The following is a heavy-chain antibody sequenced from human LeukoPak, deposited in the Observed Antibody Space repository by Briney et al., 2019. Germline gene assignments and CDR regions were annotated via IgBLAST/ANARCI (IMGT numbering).Heavy chain of an antibody. V-gene: IGHV3-23*01. D-gene: IGHD3-9*01. CDR2: TSSSDAGT. CDR3: ARDSTNYDILTGHNLFDY. CDR1: GFTLNNYA. J-gene: IGHJ4*02. Sequence: GGSLRLSCAASGFTLNNYAMSWVRQAPGKGLEWVSATSSSDAGTYHADSVRGRFTISRDNSKNTLYLQMNSLRAEDTAVYYCARDSTNYDILTGHNLFDYWGQGTLVTVSS.